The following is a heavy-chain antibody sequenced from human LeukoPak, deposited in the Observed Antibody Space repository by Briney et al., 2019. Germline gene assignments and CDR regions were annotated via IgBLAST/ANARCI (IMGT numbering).Heavy chain of an antibody. J-gene: IGHJ4*02. Sequence: GGSLRLSCVASGFTFSSYTMNWVRQAPGQGLEFVSSITRSSDYIYYADSVKGRFTISRDNAKHSVYLQMSSLRAEDTAVYYCAKGSDFDYWGRGTPVTVSS. D-gene: IGHD1-26*01. CDR2: ITRSSDYI. CDR3: AKGSDFDY. V-gene: IGHV3-21*01. CDR1: GFTFSSYT.